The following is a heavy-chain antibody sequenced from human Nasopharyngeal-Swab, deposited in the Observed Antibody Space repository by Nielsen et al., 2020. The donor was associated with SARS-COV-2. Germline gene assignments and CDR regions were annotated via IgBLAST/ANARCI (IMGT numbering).Heavy chain of an antibody. Sequence: GESLKISCAASGFTFSSYEMNWVRQAPGKGLEWVSYISSSGSTIYYADSVKGRFTISRDNAKNSLYLQMNSLRAEDTAVYYCARDRGSSWPPPYYFDYWGQGTLVTVSS. CDR1: GFTFSSYE. J-gene: IGHJ4*02. CDR2: ISSSGSTI. D-gene: IGHD6-13*01. CDR3: ARDRGSSWPPPYYFDY. V-gene: IGHV3-48*03.